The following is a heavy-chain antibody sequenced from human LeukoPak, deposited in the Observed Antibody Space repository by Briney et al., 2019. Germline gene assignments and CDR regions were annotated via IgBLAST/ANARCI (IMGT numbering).Heavy chain of an antibody. CDR3: AAAAGSQNFDY. CDR1: GFTFDDYA. D-gene: IGHD6-13*01. CDR2: ISWNSGSI. Sequence: GGSLRLSCAASGFTFDDYAMHWVRQAPGKGLEWVSGISWNSGSIGYADSVKGRFTISRDNAKNSLYLQMNSLRAGDTALYYCAAAAGSQNFDYWGQGTLVTVSS. V-gene: IGHV3-9*01. J-gene: IGHJ4*02.